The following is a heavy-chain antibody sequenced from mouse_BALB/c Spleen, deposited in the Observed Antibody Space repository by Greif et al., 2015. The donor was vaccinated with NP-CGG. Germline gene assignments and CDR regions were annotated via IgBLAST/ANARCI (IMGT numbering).Heavy chain of an antibody. CDR2: ISSGGSYT. D-gene: IGHD2-14*01. V-gene: IGHV5-6-4*01. Sequence: EVKLMESGGGLVKPGGSLKLSCAASGFTFSSYTMSWVRQTPEKRLEWVATISSGGSYTYYPDSVKGRFTISRDNAKNTLYLQMSSLKSEDTAMYYCTRGGNYAMDYWGQGTSATVSS. J-gene: IGHJ4*01. CDR1: GFTFSSYT. CDR3: TRGGNYAMDY.